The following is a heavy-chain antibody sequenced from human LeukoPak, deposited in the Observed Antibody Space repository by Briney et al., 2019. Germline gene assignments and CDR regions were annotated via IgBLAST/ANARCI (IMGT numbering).Heavy chain of an antibody. CDR1: GGSLSSSSYY. V-gene: IGHV4-39*07. CDR2: IYYSGST. CDR3: ARGDCSSTICYSPMDV. D-gene: IGHD2-2*01. Sequence: SETLSLTCTVSGGSLSSSSYYWGWISQPPGKGLEWIGSIYYSGSTYYNPSLKSRVTISVDTSKNQFSLKLSSVTAADTAVYYCARGDCSSTICYSPMDVWGKGTTVTVSS. J-gene: IGHJ6*03.